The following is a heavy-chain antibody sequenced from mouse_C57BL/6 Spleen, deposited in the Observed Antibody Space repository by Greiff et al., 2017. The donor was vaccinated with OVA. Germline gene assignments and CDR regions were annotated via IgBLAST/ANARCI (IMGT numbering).Heavy chain of an antibody. CDR2: ISSGGDYL. CDR3: TRGEYYYGSSYEDAMDY. V-gene: IGHV5-9-1*02. Sequence: EVKLQESGEGLVKPGGSLKLSCAASGFTFRSYAMSWVRQTPAKRLEWVAYISSGGDYLYYADTVKGRFTISRDNARNTLYLQMSSLKSEDTAMYYCTRGEYYYGSSYEDAMDYWGQGTSVTVSS. J-gene: IGHJ4*01. CDR1: GFTFRSYA. D-gene: IGHD1-1*01.